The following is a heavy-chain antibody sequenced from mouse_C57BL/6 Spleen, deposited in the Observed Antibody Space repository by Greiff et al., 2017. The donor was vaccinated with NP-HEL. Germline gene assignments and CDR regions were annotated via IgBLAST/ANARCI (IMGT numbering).Heavy chain of an antibody. CDR1: GYAFSSSW. CDR3: ATYYGSSRWYFDV. Sequence: QVQLQQSGPELVKPGASVKISCKASGYAFSSSWMNWVKQRPGKGLEWIGRIYPGDGDTNYNGKFKGKATLTADKSSSTAYMRLSSLTSEDSAVYFCATYYGSSRWYFDVWGTGTTVTVSS. J-gene: IGHJ1*03. D-gene: IGHD1-1*01. V-gene: IGHV1-82*01. CDR2: IYPGDGDT.